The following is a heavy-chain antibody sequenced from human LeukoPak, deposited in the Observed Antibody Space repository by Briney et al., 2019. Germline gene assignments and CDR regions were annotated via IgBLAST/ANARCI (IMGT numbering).Heavy chain of an antibody. CDR3: ANLLRYFDWLSPDAYYYLGIDV. J-gene: IGHJ6*02. CDR1: GYTFSSYS. Sequence: GSLRLSCEASGYTFSSYSMSWVRQAPGKGLEWVSAISPSSGGTNYADTVKGRFTISRDNSKNTLYLQMNRLRAEDTAVYYCANLLRYFDWLSPDAYYYLGIDVWGQGTTVTVSS. CDR2: ISPSSGGT. V-gene: IGHV3-23*01. D-gene: IGHD3-9*01.